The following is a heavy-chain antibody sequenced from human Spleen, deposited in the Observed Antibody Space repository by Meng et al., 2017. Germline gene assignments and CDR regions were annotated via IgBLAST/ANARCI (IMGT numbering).Heavy chain of an antibody. Sequence: GESLKISCAASGFTFSSYAMHWVRQAPGKGLEWVAVIYFDGRNKYYADSVKGRFTISRDNSKDTLYLQMDSLTVEDTAVYYCAADGRAGVSGWFSHWGHGSLVTVSS. J-gene: IGHJ4*01. V-gene: IGHV3-30*04. CDR2: IYFDGRNK. CDR1: GFTFSSYA. D-gene: IGHD6-19*01. CDR3: AADGRAGVSGWFSH.